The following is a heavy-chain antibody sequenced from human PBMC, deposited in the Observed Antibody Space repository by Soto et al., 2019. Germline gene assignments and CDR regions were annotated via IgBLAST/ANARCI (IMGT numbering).Heavy chain of an antibody. CDR3: TRPGTYSSSWYGSYYYGMDV. CDR1: GFTFSGSA. V-gene: IGHV3-73*01. D-gene: IGHD6-13*01. J-gene: IGHJ6*02. CDR2: IRSKANSYAT. Sequence: GGSLRLSCAASGFTFSGSAMHWVRQASGKGLEWVGRIRSKANSYATAYAASVKGRFTISRDDSKNTAYLQMNSLKTEDTAVYYCTRPGTYSSSWYGSYYYGMDVWGQGTTVTVSS.